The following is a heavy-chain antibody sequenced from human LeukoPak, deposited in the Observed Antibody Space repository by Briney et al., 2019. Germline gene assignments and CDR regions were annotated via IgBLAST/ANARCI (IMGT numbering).Heavy chain of an antibody. CDR1: GFTFTSSA. V-gene: IGHV1-58*01. Sequence: ASVKVSCKASGFTFTSSAVQWVRQARGQRLEWIGWIVVGSGNTNYAQKFQERVTITRDTSASTAYMELSSLRSEDTAVYYCARGRNAYSSGWYPVDYWGQGTLVTVSS. D-gene: IGHD6-19*01. CDR2: IVVGSGNT. J-gene: IGHJ4*02. CDR3: ARGRNAYSSGWYPVDY.